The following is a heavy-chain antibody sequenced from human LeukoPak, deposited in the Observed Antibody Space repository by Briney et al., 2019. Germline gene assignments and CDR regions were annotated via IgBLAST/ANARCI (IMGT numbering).Heavy chain of an antibody. CDR3: ARHVDGFSFALPRYYFDL. CDR2: VFYSGRT. CDR1: GGSTRSSDYY. Sequence: TSETLSLTRTVSGGSTRSSDYYWGWIRQPPGKGLEWIGNVFYSGRTHYNPSLTSRVTMSADPSKSRFSLQLSSVTAADTAVYYCARHVDGFSFALPRYYFDLWGQGALVTVSS. D-gene: IGHD5-18*01. V-gene: IGHV4-39*01. J-gene: IGHJ5*02.